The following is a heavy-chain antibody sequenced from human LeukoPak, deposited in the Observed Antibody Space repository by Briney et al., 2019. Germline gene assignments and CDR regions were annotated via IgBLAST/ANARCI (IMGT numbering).Heavy chain of an antibody. V-gene: IGHV1-2*06. J-gene: IGHJ4*02. D-gene: IGHD6-13*01. CDR3: ASERAAAGTPGGY. CDR1: GYTFTGYY. CDR2: INPNSGGT. Sequence: ATVKVSCKASGYTFTGYYMHWVRQAPGQGLEWVGRINPNSGGTNYAQKFQGRVTMTRDTSISTAYMELSRLRSDDTAVYYCASERAAAGTPGGYWGQGTLVTVSS.